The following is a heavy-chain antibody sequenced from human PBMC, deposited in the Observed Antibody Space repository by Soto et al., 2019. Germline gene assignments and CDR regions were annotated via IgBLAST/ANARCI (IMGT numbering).Heavy chain of an antibody. J-gene: IGHJ4*02. V-gene: IGHV1-69*06. Sequence: SVKVTCTATGGTFSSYAIGWVRQAPGQGLEWMGGIIPIFGTANYAQKFQGRVTITADKSTGTAYMELSSLRSEDTAVYYFAISRGWLLQLVDYWGQGTLVTVSS. CDR2: IIPIFGTA. CDR3: AISRGWLLQLVDY. D-gene: IGHD6-19*01. CDR1: GGTFSSYA.